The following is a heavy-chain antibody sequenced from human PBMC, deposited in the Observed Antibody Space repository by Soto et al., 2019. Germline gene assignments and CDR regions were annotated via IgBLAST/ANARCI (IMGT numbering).Heavy chain of an antibody. CDR2: ISYDGNIK. D-gene: IGHD3-16*01. Sequence: QVQLVESGGGVVQPGRSLRLSCAASGFTVSSYAMHWVRQAPGKGLEWVAVISYDGNIKYYADSVKGRFTISRDNSKNTLYLQMNRLRAEDTAVYYCARAYEGDYFDYWGQGTLVTVSS. CDR1: GFTVSSYA. V-gene: IGHV3-30-3*01. J-gene: IGHJ4*02. CDR3: ARAYEGDYFDY.